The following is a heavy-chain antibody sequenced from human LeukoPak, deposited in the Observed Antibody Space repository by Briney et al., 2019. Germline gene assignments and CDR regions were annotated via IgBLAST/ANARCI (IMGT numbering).Heavy chain of an antibody. D-gene: IGHD1-14*01. Sequence: GGSLRLSCAASGFSFSSYEMNWVRQAPGKGLEWVSHISSDGRVGRYVDSVRGRFTMSRDNAKNLLFLQMNGLRAEDTAVYYCAREALTETTFGPYDYWGQGTLVTVSS. V-gene: IGHV3-48*03. CDR1: GFSFSSYE. CDR2: ISSDGRVG. CDR3: AREALTETTFGPYDY. J-gene: IGHJ4*02.